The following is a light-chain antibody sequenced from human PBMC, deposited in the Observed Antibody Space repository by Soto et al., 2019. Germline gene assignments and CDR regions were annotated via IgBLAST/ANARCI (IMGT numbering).Light chain of an antibody. CDR1: TSDVGGYNY. CDR3: SSYAGSNNSKV. V-gene: IGLV2-8*01. Sequence: QSALTQPPSASGSPGQSVTISCTGTTSDVGGYNYVSWYQQHPGKAPKLMIYEVSKRPSGVPDRFSGSKSGNTAPLTVSGLQAEVEADDYCSSYAGSNNSKVFGGGTKVTVL. CDR2: EVS. J-gene: IGLJ2*01.